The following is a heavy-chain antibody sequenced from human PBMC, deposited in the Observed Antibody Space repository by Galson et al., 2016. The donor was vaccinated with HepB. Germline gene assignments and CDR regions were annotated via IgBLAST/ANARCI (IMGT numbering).Heavy chain of an antibody. CDR1: GFTFDNAW. CDR2: IRNKNERGTT. Sequence: SLRLSCAASGFTFDNAWMTRVRQGPGTGLEWIGRIRNKNERGTTDYAAPVKGRFTISRDDSKNTVYLQMYSLKTEDTAVYYCITGPKRRGMDVWGQGTTVTVSS. V-gene: IGHV3-15*01. J-gene: IGHJ6*02. CDR3: ITGPKRRGMDV.